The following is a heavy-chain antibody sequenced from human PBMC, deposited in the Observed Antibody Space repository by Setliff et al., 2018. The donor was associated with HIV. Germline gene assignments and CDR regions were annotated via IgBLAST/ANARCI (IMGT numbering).Heavy chain of an antibody. J-gene: IGHJ5*02. D-gene: IGHD3-3*01. CDR1: GGSIRSHY. CDR3: ARLRGSYDFSNWFDP. V-gene: IGHV4-59*11. CDR2: IYYSGST. Sequence: SETLSLTCTVSGGSIRSHYWSWIRQPPGKRLEWIGYIYYSGSTNYNPSPKSRVTISVDTAKNQFSLKLSSVTAADTAVYYCARLRGSYDFSNWFDPWGQGTQVTVSS.